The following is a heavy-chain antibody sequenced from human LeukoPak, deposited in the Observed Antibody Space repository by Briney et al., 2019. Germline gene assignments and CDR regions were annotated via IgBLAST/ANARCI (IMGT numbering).Heavy chain of an antibody. CDR2: IWYDGSNK. CDR3: AGEYDSSGWTIDY. Sequence: GGSLRLSCAASGFTFSSYGMHWVRQAPGKGLEWVAVIWYDGSNKYYADSVKGRFTISRDNSKNTLYLQMNSLRAEDTAVYYCAGEYDSSGWTIDYWGQGTLVTVSS. CDR1: GFTFSSYG. V-gene: IGHV3-33*01. J-gene: IGHJ4*02. D-gene: IGHD3-22*01.